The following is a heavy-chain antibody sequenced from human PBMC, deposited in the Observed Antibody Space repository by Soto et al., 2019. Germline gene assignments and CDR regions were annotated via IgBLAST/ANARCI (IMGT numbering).Heavy chain of an antibody. CDR3: DTWRTYSGRYCFDY. V-gene: IGHV1-69*06. Sequence: QVQLVQSGAELKKPGSSVNVSCAASGGTFKTYTINWVRQAPGQGLEWIGQIIPMYDSANYAQRFQCRVTIIADKATTIAYMELSGLRSEDTALYYCDTWRTYSGRYCFDYWGQGTLVSVSS. J-gene: IGHJ4*02. CDR2: IIPMYDSA. CDR1: GGTFKTYT. D-gene: IGHD1-26*01.